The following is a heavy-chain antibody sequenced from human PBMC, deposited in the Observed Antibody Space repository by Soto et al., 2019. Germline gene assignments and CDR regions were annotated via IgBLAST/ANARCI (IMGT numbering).Heavy chain of an antibody. CDR1: GYTFTVYY. CDR2: VDPNGGGS. D-gene: IGHD4-17*01. Sequence: GASVKVSCKSSGYTFTVYYMHWVRQAPGQGLEWMGWVDPNGGGSNSAQKFQGSVTMTWDTSITTAYLDLTRLTTNDTATYFCATWVDYGDFDGFDFWGQGTLVTVSS. J-gene: IGHJ4*02. CDR3: ATWVDYGDFDGFDF. V-gene: IGHV1-2*04.